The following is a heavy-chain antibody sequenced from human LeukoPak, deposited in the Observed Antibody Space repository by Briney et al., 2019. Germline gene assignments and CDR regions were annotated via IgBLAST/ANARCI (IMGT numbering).Heavy chain of an antibody. CDR2: IYYSGST. V-gene: IGHV4-31*03. J-gene: IGHJ4*02. CDR1: GGSISSGGYY. CDR3: ARVRRLRTVTKGDYFDY. D-gene: IGHD4-17*01. Sequence: PSETLSLTCTVSGGSISSGGYYWSWIRQHPGKGLEWIGYIYYSGSTYYNPSLKSRVTISVDTSKNQFSLKLSSVTAADTAVYYCARVRRLRTVTKGDYFDYWGQGTLVTVSS.